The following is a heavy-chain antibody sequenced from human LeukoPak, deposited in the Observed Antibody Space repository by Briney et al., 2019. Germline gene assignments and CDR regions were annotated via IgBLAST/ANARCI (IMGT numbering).Heavy chain of an antibody. CDR1: GGSFSGYY. D-gene: IGHD3-3*01. CDR3: ARGAPPTIFGVVNYNWFDP. J-gene: IGHJ5*02. V-gene: IGHV4-34*01. Sequence: SETLSLTCAVYGGSFSGYYWSWIRQPPGKGLEWIGEINHSGSTNYNPSLKSRVTISVDTSKNQFSLELSSVTAADTAVYYCARGAPPTIFGVVNYNWFDPWGQGTLVTVSS. CDR2: INHSGST.